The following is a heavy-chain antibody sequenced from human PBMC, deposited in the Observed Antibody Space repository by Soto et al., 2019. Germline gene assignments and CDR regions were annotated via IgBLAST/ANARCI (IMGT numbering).Heavy chain of an antibody. V-gene: IGHV4-59*01. J-gene: IGHJ4*02. CDR3: AGTDIVVVPIARRFDY. Sequence: QVQLQESGPRLVRPSETLSLTCNVSGGSIRSYYWSWIRQSPGKRLEWIGYLYYNGSPNYNPSLKSRVTISGDTSKNQFSLRLTSVTAADTGVYFCAGTDIVVVPIARRFDYWGQGTLVTVSS. CDR2: LYYNGSP. CDR1: GGSIRSYY. D-gene: IGHD2-2*01.